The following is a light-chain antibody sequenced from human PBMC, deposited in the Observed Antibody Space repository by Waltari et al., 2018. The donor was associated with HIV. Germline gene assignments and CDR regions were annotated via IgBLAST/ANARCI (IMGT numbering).Light chain of an antibody. J-gene: IGLJ3*02. Sequence: QSVLTQPPSVSGAPGQRVTISCTRGSSTIRAGSDVHWYQQLPGTAPKLLIHDNINRPSGVPDRFSGSRTGTSASLDITGLQAEDEADYYCQSYDTRLSAWVFGGGTKLTVL. V-gene: IGLV1-40*01. CDR1: SSTIRAGSD. CDR3: QSYDTRLSAWV. CDR2: DNI.